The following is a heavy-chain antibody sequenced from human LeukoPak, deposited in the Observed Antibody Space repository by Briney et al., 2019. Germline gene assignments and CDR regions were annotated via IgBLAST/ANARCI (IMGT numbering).Heavy chain of an antibody. CDR1: GGSFSGYH. D-gene: IGHD1-26*01. CDR3: ARGGGDFYYMDV. V-gene: IGHV4-34*01. J-gene: IGHJ6*03. Sequence: SETLSLNCAVNGGSFSGYHCSCIRQPPATPLAWIGEINHGGSTSYNPSLKTRVIISVDTSKNQFSLKLSSVTAADTAVYYCARGGGDFYYMDVWDIGTTVTVSS. CDR2: INHGGST.